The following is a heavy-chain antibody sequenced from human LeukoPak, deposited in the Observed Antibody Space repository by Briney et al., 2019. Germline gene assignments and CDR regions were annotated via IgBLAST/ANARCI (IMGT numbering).Heavy chain of an antibody. CDR1: GFTFSSYA. V-gene: IGHV3-21*01. J-gene: IGHJ4*02. CDR3: ARDNRKAGATTEDY. D-gene: IGHD1-26*01. CDR2: ISSSSSYI. Sequence: GGSLRLSCAASGFTFSSYAMSWVRQAPGKGLEWVSSISSSSSYIYYADSVKGRFTISRDNAKNSLYLQMNSLRAEDTAVYYCARDNRKAGATTEDYWGQGTLATVSS.